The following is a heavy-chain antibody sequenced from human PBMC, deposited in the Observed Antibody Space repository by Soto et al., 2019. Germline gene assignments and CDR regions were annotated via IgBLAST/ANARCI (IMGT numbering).Heavy chain of an antibody. Sequence: QVQMVQSGTEVEKPGASVKISCQASGYSFRTYGINWVRQAPGQGLEWMEWISVYNGHTYYTEKFQGRVTMTTDTSTNTAYMELRSLRSDDTAVYYCARGRGASSWYETPHYFDYWGQGTLVTVSS. CDR3: ARGRGASSWYETPHYFDY. CDR2: ISVYNGHT. CDR1: GYSFRTYG. D-gene: IGHD6-13*01. V-gene: IGHV1-18*01. J-gene: IGHJ4*02.